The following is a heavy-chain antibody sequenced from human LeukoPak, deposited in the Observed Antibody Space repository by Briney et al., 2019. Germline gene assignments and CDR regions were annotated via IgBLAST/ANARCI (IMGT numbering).Heavy chain of an antibody. CDR2: IYYSGST. J-gene: IGHJ4*02. V-gene: IGHV4-59*01. CDR3: ARVRPYYYDTSSSYYFDY. D-gene: IGHD3-22*01. Sequence: SETLSPTCTVSGGSISSYYWSWIRQPPGKGLEWIGYIYYSGSTNYNPSLKSRVTISVDTSKKQFSLKLSSVTAADMAIYYCARVRPYYYDTSSSYYFDYWGQGTLVTVSS. CDR1: GGSISSYY.